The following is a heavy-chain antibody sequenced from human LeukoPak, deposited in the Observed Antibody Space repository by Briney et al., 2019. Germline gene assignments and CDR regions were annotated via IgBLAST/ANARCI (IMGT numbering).Heavy chain of an antibody. J-gene: IGHJ3*02. CDR2: IKQDGSEK. CDR1: GFSFNSSW. V-gene: IGHV3-7*01. D-gene: IGHD3-3*01. Sequence: GGSLRLSCAASGFSFNSSWMSWVRQAPGKGLEWVANIKQDGSEKFYIDSVKGRFTISRDNAKNSLYLQMNSLRAEDTAVFYCARLSESLCRSVYRPLDICGQGTMVTVSS. CDR3: ARLSESLCRSVYRPLDI.